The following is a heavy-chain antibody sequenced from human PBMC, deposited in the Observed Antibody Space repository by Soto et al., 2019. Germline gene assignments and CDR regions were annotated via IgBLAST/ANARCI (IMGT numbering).Heavy chain of an antibody. D-gene: IGHD3-22*01. CDR2: ISSDGNHQ. J-gene: IGHJ4*02. Sequence: GGSLRLSCATSGFMFNDYAMYWVRQAPGQGLEWVAMISSDGNHQFYVDNVRGRFTVSRDNSKNTLNLQMNSLRPEDTAVYYCSRGTYYPQSSGLHADYWGPGTVVTVSS. V-gene: IGHV3-30*03. CDR1: GFMFNDYA. CDR3: SRGTYYPQSSGLHADY.